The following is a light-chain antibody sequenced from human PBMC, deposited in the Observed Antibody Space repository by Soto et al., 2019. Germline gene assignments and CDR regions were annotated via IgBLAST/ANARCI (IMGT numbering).Light chain of an antibody. CDR3: QQSYSTPLT. Sequence: DIQMTQSPSSLSASVGDRVTITCRASQNISSYLNWYQQKPGIAPKLLIYAASSLQSGVPSRFSGSGSGTDFTLTISSLQPEDFATYYCQQSYSTPLTFGPGTKVDIK. V-gene: IGKV1-39*01. J-gene: IGKJ3*01. CDR1: QNISSY. CDR2: AAS.